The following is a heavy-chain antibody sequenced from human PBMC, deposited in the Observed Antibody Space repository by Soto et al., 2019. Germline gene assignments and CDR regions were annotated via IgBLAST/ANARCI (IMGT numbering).Heavy chain of an antibody. D-gene: IGHD2-8*02. V-gene: IGHV4-34*01. J-gene: IGHJ5*02. CDR2: INHRGST. CDR1: GGSFSGYY. Sequence: QVQLQQWGAGLLKPSETLSLTCAVYGGSFSGYYWTWIRQPPGTGLEWIGEINHRGSTNYNPSRKSRLTISVDTSKHPCAPKRASVSAADTAVYCCAGDNITGRVDPCGQGTVVTVSS. CDR3: AGDNITGRVDP.